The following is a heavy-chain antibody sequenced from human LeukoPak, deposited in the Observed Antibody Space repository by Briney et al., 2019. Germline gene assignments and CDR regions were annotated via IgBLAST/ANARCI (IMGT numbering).Heavy chain of an antibody. J-gene: IGHJ6*02. CDR1: VGSINSGNW. D-gene: IGHD2-2*02. V-gene: IGHV4/OR15-8*01. CDR3: AAAPILRGEGGEHYKYGMDV. Sequence: SETLSLTCGVSVGSINSGNWWTWVRQSPGTALEWIGEIHHNGTRNYNPSLKSRVTISADTFKNHFSLIVTSLTAADTAVYYCAAAPILRGEGGEHYKYGMDVWGQGTTVIVSS. CDR2: IHHNGTR.